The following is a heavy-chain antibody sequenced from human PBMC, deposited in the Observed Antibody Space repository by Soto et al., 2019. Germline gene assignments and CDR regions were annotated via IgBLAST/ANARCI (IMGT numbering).Heavy chain of an antibody. V-gene: IGHV4-34*01. J-gene: IGHJ6*02. CDR3: ARVTRGDYLLTFSLRGMDV. Sequence: SETLSLTCDVYGVTFSGYYGALLRQPPGKGLEWIGEINHSGTTNYNPSLKSRVTISVDTSKNQFSLKLNSVTAADTAVFYCARVTRGDYLLTFSLRGMDVWGQGTTVTVSS. D-gene: IGHD4-17*01. CDR1: GVTFSGYY. CDR2: INHSGTT.